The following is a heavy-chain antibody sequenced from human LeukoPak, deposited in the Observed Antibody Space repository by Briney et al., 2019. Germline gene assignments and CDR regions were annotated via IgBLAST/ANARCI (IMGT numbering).Heavy chain of an antibody. CDR3: AKDSGWILFDD. CDR1: GFTFTTYG. V-gene: IGHV3-23*01. CDR2: IGGSGTRT. J-gene: IGHJ4*02. Sequence: PGGSLRLSCPASGFTFTTYGMNWVRQAPGKGLEWVSGIGGSGTRTYYADSVKGRFTISRDNSKNTLYLQMNSLRDEDTAVYYCAKDSGWILFDDWGQGTLVTVSS. D-gene: IGHD2-2*03.